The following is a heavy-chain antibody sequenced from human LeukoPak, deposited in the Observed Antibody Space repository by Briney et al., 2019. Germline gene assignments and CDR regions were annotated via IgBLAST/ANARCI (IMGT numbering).Heavy chain of an antibody. CDR2: INPNSGGT. D-gene: IGHD2-15*01. CDR1: GYTFTDYY. Sequence: ASVKVSCKASGYTFTDYYMHWVRQAPGQGLEWMGWINPNSGGTNYAQKFQGRVTMTRDTSISTAYMELSRLRSDDTAVYYCARVGSYCSGGSCNGYNWFDPWGQGTLVTVSS. V-gene: IGHV1-2*02. CDR3: ARVGSYCSGGSCNGYNWFDP. J-gene: IGHJ5*02.